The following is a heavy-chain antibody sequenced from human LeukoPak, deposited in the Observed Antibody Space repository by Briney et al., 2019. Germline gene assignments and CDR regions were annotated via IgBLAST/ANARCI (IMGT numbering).Heavy chain of an antibody. J-gene: IGHJ4*02. Sequence: GESLKISCKASGYIFSSFWIGWVRQMPGEGLEWMGSIYSGEPDARDSPSFEGEVRISADKYLSTAYVQGRSQKASATAVYYCGSGHYEYYFDFWGQGTLVTVSS. D-gene: IGHD4-17*01. CDR3: GSGHYEYYFDF. CDR2: IYSGEPDA. V-gene: IGHV5-51*01. CDR1: GYIFSSFW.